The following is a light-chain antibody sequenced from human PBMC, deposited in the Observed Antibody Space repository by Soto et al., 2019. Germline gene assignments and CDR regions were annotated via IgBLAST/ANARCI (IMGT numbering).Light chain of an antibody. CDR2: WAS. V-gene: IGKV4-1*01. CDR1: QSVXYXXXXXXX. CDR3: XXYYSLLLT. Sequence: DIVMTQSPDSLAVSLGERATINCTSSQSVXYXXXXXXXLAWYQQKPGQPPNLLMYWASTRESGVPDRFSGXXXXXXXXXXXXXLXAEDVXXXXXXXYYSLLLTFGGGTKVEIK. J-gene: IGKJ4*01.